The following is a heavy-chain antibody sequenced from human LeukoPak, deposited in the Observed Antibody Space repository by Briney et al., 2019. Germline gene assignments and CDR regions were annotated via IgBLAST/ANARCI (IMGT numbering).Heavy chain of an antibody. CDR3: ARFPGLLWFGELLDAFDI. CDR1: GYTFTSYD. D-gene: IGHD3-10*01. CDR2: MNPNSGNT. J-gene: IGHJ3*02. V-gene: IGHV1-8*01. Sequence: GASVKVSCKASGYTFTSYDINWVRQATGQGLEWMGWMNPNSGNTGYAQKFQGRVTMTRNTSISTAYMELSSLRSEDTAVYYCARFPGLLWFGELLDAFDIWGQGKMVNVSS.